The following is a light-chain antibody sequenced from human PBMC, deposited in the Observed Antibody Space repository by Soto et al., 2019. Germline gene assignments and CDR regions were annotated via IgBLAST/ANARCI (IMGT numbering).Light chain of an antibody. CDR3: QQCGSAPLT. V-gene: IGKV3-20*01. Sequence: ELVMTQSPATLSVSPGERATLSCRASQSVSSGSLAWYQQKPGQAPRLLIYGASSRATGVPDRFSGSGSGTDFILTISRLEPEDSAVYYCQQCGSAPLTFGQGTKVDIK. CDR1: QSVSSGS. J-gene: IGKJ1*01. CDR2: GAS.